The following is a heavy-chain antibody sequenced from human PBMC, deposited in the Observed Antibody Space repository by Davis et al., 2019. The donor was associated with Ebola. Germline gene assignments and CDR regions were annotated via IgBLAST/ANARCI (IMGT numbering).Heavy chain of an antibody. CDR3: ARDQFSVVAATRHYYYGMDV. CDR1: GFTFSSYS. J-gene: IGHJ6*02. D-gene: IGHD2-15*01. Sequence: GESLKISCSASGFTFSSYSMNWVRQAPGKGLEWVSSISSSSSYIYYADSVKGRFTISRDNAKNSLYLQMNSLRAEDTAVYYCARDQFSVVAATRHYYYGMDVWGQGTTVTVSS. CDR2: ISSSSSYI. V-gene: IGHV3-21*04.